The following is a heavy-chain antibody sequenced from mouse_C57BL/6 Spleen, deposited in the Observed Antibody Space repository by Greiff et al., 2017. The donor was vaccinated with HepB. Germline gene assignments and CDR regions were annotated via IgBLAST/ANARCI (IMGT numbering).Heavy chain of an antibody. V-gene: IGHV1-81*01. D-gene: IGHD4-1*01. J-gene: IGHJ2*01. CDR1: GYTFTSYG. CDR2: IYPRSGNT. Sequence: QVHVKQSGAELARPGASVKLSCKASGYTFTSYGISWVKQRTGQGLEWIGEIYPRSGNTYYNEKFKGKATLTADKSSSTAYMELRSLTSEDSAVYFCARQSWDTGGFDYWGQGTTLTVSS. CDR3: ARQSWDTGGFDY.